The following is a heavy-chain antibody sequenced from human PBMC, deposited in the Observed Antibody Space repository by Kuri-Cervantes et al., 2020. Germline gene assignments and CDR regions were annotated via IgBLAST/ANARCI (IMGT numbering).Heavy chain of an antibody. CDR1: GFTFSSYS. V-gene: IGHV3-21*03. D-gene: IGHD4-23*01. Sequence: GGSLRLSCAASGFTFSSYSMNWVRQAPGKGLEWVSSISSSSSYIYYRDSVKGRFTISRDNAKNSLYLQMNSLRAEDTAVYYCARDSSGGVVKHFDYWGQGTLVTVSS. CDR2: ISSSSSYI. CDR3: ARDSSGGVVKHFDY. J-gene: IGHJ4*02.